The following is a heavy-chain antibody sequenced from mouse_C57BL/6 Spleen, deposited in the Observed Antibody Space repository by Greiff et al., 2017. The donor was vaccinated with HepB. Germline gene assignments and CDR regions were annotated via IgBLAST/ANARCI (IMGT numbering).Heavy chain of an antibody. CDR2: IDPSDSYT. J-gene: IGHJ3*01. CDR1: GYTFTSYW. V-gene: IGHV1-50*01. Sequence: QVHVKQPGAELVKPGASVKLSCKASGYTFTSYWMQWVKQRPGQGLEWIGEIDPSDSYTNYNQKFKDKATLTVDTSSSTAYMQLSSLTSEDSAVYYCARRELVGFAYWGQGTLVTVSA. D-gene: IGHD1-3*01. CDR3: ARRELVGFAY.